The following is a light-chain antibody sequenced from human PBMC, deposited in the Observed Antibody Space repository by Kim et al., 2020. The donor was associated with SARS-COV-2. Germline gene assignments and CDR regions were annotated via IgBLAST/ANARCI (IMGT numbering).Light chain of an antibody. CDR1: QSISNRY. J-gene: IGKJ2*03. CDR2: AAS. V-gene: IGKV3-20*01. CDR3: HQYGNPPDS. Sequence: FPPGERATLSCRATQSISNRYLAWYQHKPGQAPRLIIYAASNRATGIPDRFSGTGSGADFTLTISRLEPEDFAVYYCHQYGNPPDSFGQGTKLEIK.